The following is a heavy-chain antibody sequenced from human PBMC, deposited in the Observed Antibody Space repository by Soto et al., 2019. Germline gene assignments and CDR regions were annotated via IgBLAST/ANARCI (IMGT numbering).Heavy chain of an antibody. CDR1: GYTFTSYA. J-gene: IGHJ4*02. V-gene: IGHV1-3*01. CDR2: INAGNGNT. D-gene: IGHD2-21*02. CDR3: ARSIAVVTALDY. Sequence: VASVKVSCKASGYTFTSYAMHWVRQAPGQRLEWMGWINAGNGNTKYSQKFQGRVTITRDTSASTAYMELSSLRSEDTAVYYCARSIAVVTALDYWGQGTLVTVSS.